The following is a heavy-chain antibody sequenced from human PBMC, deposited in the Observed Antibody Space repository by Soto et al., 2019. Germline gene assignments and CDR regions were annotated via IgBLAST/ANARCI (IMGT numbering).Heavy chain of an antibody. CDR1: GFTFSDYY. J-gene: IGHJ6*02. Sequence: QVQLVESGGGLVKPGGSLRLSCAASGFTFSDYYMSWIRQAPGKGLEWVSYISSSSSYTNYADSVKGRFTISRDNAKKSLYLQMNSLRAEDTAVYYCARGDLDYDILTGYPFGYYGMDVWGQGTTVTVSS. V-gene: IGHV3-11*06. CDR3: ARGDLDYDILTGYPFGYYGMDV. CDR2: ISSSSSYT. D-gene: IGHD3-9*01.